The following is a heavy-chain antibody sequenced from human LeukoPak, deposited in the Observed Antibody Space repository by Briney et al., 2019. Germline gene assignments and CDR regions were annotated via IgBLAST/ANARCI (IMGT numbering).Heavy chain of an antibody. CDR3: ARDRSEGGWPDAFDI. Sequence: SVKVSCKASGGTFSSYAINWVRQAPGQGLEWMGGIIPIFGTSHYAQKFQGRVTISTDESTSTDYMELRSLRYEDTAVYYCARDRSEGGWPDAFDIWGQGTMVTVSS. D-gene: IGHD1-26*01. CDR2: IIPIFGTS. J-gene: IGHJ3*02. V-gene: IGHV1-69*05. CDR1: GGTFSSYA.